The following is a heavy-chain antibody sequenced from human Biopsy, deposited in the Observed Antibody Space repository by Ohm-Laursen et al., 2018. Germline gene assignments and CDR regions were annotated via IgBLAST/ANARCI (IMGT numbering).Heavy chain of an antibody. V-gene: IGHV4-59*01. CDR2: IYYSGST. D-gene: IGHD5-18*01. Sequence: GTLSLTWAVSDGSINSYYWNWIRQPPGKRLEWIGNIYYSGSTNFNPSLKSRVTISVDTSKNQFSLKLSSVTAADTAVYFCARGSSYGYDFDYWGQGTLVAVSS. CDR3: ARGSSYGYDFDY. CDR1: DGSINSYY. J-gene: IGHJ4*02.